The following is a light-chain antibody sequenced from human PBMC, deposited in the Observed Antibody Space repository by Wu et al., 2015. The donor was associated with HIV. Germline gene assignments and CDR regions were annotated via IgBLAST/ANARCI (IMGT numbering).Light chain of an antibody. J-gene: IGKJ2*01. CDR1: QSINTW. CDR2: KAS. Sequence: DIHMTQSPSTLSASVGDRVTITCRASQSINTWLAWYQQKPGKAPKLLIYKASNLESGVPSRFSGGGSGTELTLTISSLQPDDFATYYCQQYDSFTPYTFGQGTKLEIK. CDR3: QQYDSFTPYT. V-gene: IGKV1-5*03.